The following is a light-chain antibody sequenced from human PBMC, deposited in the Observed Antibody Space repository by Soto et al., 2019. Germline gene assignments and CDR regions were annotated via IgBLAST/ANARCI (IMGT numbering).Light chain of an antibody. Sequence: EIALTQSPGTLSSSPGERATLSCRASQSVTANYLAWYQHKPGQAPRLLIYAASIGATGIPDRFSGSGPGTDFTLTISRLEPEDVAVYYCLQYGVPLWTFGQGTKVEIK. CDR2: AAS. V-gene: IGKV3-20*01. J-gene: IGKJ1*01. CDR3: LQYGVPLWT. CDR1: QSVTANY.